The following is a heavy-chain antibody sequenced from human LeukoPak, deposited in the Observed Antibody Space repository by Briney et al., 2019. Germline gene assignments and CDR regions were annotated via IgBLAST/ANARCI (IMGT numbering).Heavy chain of an antibody. CDR1: GFTFSSYG. J-gene: IGHJ3*02. CDR3: ARASGYSSSWYAFDI. Sequence: PGRSLRLSCAASGFTFSSYGMHWVRQAPGKGLEWVSSISSSSSYIYYADSVKGRFTISRDNAKNSLYLQMNSLRAEDTAVYYCARASGYSSSWYAFDIWGQGTMVTVSS. V-gene: IGHV3-21*01. CDR2: ISSSSSYI. D-gene: IGHD6-13*01.